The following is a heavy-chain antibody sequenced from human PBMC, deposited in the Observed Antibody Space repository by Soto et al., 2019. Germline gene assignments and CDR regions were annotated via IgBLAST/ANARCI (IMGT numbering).Heavy chain of an antibody. CDR2: IIPIFGTA. J-gene: IGHJ5*02. CDR1: GYTFTSYY. V-gene: IGHV1-69*06. CDR3: ARSRDKNWFDP. Sequence: SVEVSFKASGYTFTSYYMHWVRQAPVQGLEWMGGIIPIFGTANYAQKFQGRVTITADKSTSTAYMELSSLRSEDTAVYYCARSRDKNWFDPWGQGTLVTVSS.